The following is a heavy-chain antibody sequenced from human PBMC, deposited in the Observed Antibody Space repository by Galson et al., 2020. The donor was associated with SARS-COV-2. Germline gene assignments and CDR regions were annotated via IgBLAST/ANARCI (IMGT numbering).Heavy chain of an antibody. CDR3: ARQITVVVADTGWFDP. D-gene: IGHD2-15*01. V-gene: IGHV4-39*01. Sequence: ETSETLSLTCTVSGGSISSSSYYWGWIRQPPGKGLEWIGSIYYSGTTYYNPSLKSRVTISVDTSKNQFSLKLSSVTAADTAVYYCARQITVVVADTGWFDPWGQGTLVTVSA. J-gene: IGHJ5*02. CDR1: GGSISSSSYY. CDR2: IYYSGTT.